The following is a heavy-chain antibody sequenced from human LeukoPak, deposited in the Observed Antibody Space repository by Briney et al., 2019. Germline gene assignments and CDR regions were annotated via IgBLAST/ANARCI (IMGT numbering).Heavy chain of an antibody. V-gene: IGHV3-33*01. Sequence: GGSLRLSCAASGFTFSSYGMHWVRQAPGKGLEWVAVIWYDRSKKYYADSVKGRFTISRDNSKNTLYLQMNSLRAEDTAVYYCARVPYGDYFDYWGQGTLVTVSS. J-gene: IGHJ4*02. CDR2: IWYDRSKK. D-gene: IGHD4-17*01. CDR1: GFTFSSYG. CDR3: ARVPYGDYFDY.